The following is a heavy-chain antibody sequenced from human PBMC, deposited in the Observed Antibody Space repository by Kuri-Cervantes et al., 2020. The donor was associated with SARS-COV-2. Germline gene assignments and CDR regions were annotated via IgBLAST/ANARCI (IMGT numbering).Heavy chain of an antibody. V-gene: IGHV1-18*01. CDR3: ARDRPGGGPAVAGFRHLDY. D-gene: IGHD6-19*01. Sequence: ASVKVSCKASGHTFTSYGISWVRQAPGQGLEWMGWISAYNGNTNYAQKLQGRVTMTTDTSTSTAYMELRSLRSDDTAVYYCARDRPGGGPAVAGFRHLDYWGQGTLVTVSS. CDR1: GHTFTSYG. CDR2: ISAYNGNT. J-gene: IGHJ4*02.